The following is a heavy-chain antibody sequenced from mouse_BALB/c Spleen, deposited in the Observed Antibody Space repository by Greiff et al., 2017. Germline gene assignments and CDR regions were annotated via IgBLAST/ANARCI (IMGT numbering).Heavy chain of an antibody. D-gene: IGHD2-10*02. Sequence: EVQLVESGPGLVKPSQSLSLTCTVTGYSITSDYAWNWIRQFPGNKLEWMGYISYSGSTSYNPSLKSRISITRDTSKNQFFLQLNSVTTEDTATYYCARSYGNQLLGIHPMDYWGQGTSVTVSS. CDR3: ARSYGNQLLGIHPMDY. CDR2: ISYSGST. CDR1: GYSITSDYA. V-gene: IGHV3-2*02. J-gene: IGHJ4*01.